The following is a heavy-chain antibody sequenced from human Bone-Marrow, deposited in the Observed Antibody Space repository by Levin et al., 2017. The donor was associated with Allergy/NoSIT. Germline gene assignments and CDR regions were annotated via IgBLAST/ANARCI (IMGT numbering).Heavy chain of an antibody. CDR3: ARTLPGDYYYGMDV. CDR2: ISAYNGNT. D-gene: IGHD1-14*01. V-gene: IGHV1-18*01. Sequence: ASVKVSCKASGYTFTSYGISWVRQAPGQGLEWMGWISAYNGNTNYAQKLQGRVTMTTDTSTSTAYMELRSLRSDDTAVYYCARTLPGDYYYGMDVWGQGTTVTVSS. CDR1: GYTFTSYG. J-gene: IGHJ6*02.